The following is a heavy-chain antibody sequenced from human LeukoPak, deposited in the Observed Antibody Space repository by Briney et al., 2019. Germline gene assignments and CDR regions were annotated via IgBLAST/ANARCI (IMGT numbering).Heavy chain of an antibody. CDR2: INHSGST. J-gene: IGHJ4*02. V-gene: IGHV4-34*01. CDR1: GGSFGGTT. D-gene: IGHD5-18*01. Sequence: SETLSPTAAVKGGSFGGTTWAGIAQPPGRGRNWMGEINHSGSTNYNPSLKSRVTISVDTSKNQFSLKLSSVTAADTAVYYCARREGDTATYYFDYWGQGTLVTVSS. CDR3: ARREGDTATYYFDY.